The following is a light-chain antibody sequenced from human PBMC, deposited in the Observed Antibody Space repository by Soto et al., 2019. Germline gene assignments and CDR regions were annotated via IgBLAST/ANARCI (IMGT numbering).Light chain of an antibody. CDR1: QSVSSSY. V-gene: IGKV3-20*01. CDR2: AAS. CDR3: QQYGSSPRT. Sequence: EIVLTQSPGTLSLSPGERVTLSCRASQSVSSSYLAWYQQKPGQAPRLLIFAASSRATGIPDRFSGSGSGTDFTLTISRLEPEDFAVYYCQQYGSSPRTFGQGTKVDI. J-gene: IGKJ1*01.